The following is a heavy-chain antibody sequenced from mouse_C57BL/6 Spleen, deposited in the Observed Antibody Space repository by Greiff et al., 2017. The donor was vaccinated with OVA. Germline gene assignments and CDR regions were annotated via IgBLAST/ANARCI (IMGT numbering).Heavy chain of an antibody. CDR3: ARPYDYDGGYYFDY. V-gene: IGHV1-22*01. CDR1: GYTFTDYN. Sequence: EVKLLESGPELVKPGASVKMSCKASGYTFTDYNMHWVKQSHGKSLEWIGYINPNNGGTSYNQKFKGKATLTVNKSSSTAYMELRSLTSEDSAVYYCARPYDYDGGYYFDYWGQGTTLTVSS. D-gene: IGHD2-4*01. CDR2: INPNNGGT. J-gene: IGHJ2*01.